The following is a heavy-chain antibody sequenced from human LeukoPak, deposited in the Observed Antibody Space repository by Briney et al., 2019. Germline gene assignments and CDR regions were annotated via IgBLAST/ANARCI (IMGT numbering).Heavy chain of an antibody. V-gene: IGHV6-1*01. CDR1: GDSVSSNSAA. J-gene: IGHJ5*02. CDR3: ARDTCDFWSGYFTGWFDP. D-gene: IGHD3-3*01. CDR2: TYYRSKWYN. Sequence: SQTLSLTCAISGDSVSSNSAAWNWIRQSPSRGLEWLGRTYYRSKWYNDYAVSVKSRITINPDTSKNQFSLQLNSVTPEDTAVYYCARDTCDFWSGYFTGWFDPWGQGTLVTVSS.